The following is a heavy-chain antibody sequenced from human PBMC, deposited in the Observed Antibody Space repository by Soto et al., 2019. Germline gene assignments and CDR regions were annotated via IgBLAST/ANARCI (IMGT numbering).Heavy chain of an antibody. J-gene: IGHJ3*02. V-gene: IGHV4-31*03. Sequence: QVQLQESGPGLVKPSQTLSLTCTVSGGSISSGGYYWSWIRQHPGKGLEWIGYIYYSGSTYYNPSLKSRVTISVATSKNQFSLKLSSVTAADTAVYYCARDYSGGSDAFDIWGQGTMVTVSS. CDR1: GGSISSGGYY. CDR2: IYYSGST. D-gene: IGHD1-26*01. CDR3: ARDYSGGSDAFDI.